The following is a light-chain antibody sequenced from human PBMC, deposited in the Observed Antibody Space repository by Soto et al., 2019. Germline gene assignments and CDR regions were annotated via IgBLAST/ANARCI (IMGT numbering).Light chain of an antibody. J-gene: IGKJ1*01. CDR1: QSVSSSY. Sequence: EIVLTQSPGTLSLSPGERATLSCRASQSVSSSYLAWYQQKPGQAPRLLIYGASSRATGIPDRFRGSGSGTDFTHTINRLVPEYFAVNYCPQPGRLPRTFGQGTKVEIK. CDR3: PQPGRLPRT. V-gene: IGKV3-20*01. CDR2: GAS.